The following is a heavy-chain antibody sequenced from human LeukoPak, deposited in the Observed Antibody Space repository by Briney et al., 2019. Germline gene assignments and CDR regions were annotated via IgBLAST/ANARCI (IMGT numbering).Heavy chain of an antibody. CDR3: AKDPLGYCGGGSCFHYFDF. D-gene: IGHD2-15*01. Sequence: GGSLRLSCAASGFTFSSYAMSWVRQAPGKGLEWVSTISAGDGSTFYADSVKGRFTISRDNFKNTLYLQMNSLRADDTALYYCAKDPLGYCGGGSCFHYFDFRGQGTLVPVSS. CDR1: GFTFSSYA. J-gene: IGHJ4*02. V-gene: IGHV3-23*01. CDR2: ISAGDGST.